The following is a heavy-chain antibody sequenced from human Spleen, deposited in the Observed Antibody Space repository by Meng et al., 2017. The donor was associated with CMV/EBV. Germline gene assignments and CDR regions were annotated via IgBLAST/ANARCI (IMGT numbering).Heavy chain of an antibody. CDR3: ARGVVVVPAASGFDYYYYYGMDV. D-gene: IGHD2-2*01. V-gene: IGHV4-39*07. CDR1: GGSISSSSYY. Sequence: ESLKISCTVSGGSISSSSYYWGWIRQPPGKGLEWIGGIYYSGSTYYNPSIKSRVTISVDTSKNQFSLTLSSVTAADTAVYYCARGVVVVPAASGFDYYYYYGMDVWGQGTTVTVSS. CDR2: IYYSGST. J-gene: IGHJ6*02.